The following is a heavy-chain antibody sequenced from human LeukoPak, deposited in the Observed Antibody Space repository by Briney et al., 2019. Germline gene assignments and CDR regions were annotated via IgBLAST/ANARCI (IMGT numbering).Heavy chain of an antibody. CDR3: ARDRVPGIAEAGKNGRWDVFDI. D-gene: IGHD6-19*01. J-gene: IGHJ3*02. Sequence: PGGSLRLSCAASGFTFSSYAMNWVRQAPGKGPEWVSYISRGGSTIKYADSLEGRFTISRDNAKNSLYLQMNSLRAEDTAVYYCARDRVPGIAEAGKNGRWDVFDIWGQGTMVTVSS. V-gene: IGHV3-48*03. CDR1: GFTFSSYA. CDR2: ISRGGSTI.